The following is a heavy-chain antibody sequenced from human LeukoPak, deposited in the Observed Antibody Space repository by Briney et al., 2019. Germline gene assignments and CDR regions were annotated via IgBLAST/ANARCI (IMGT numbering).Heavy chain of an antibody. CDR3: VKYSDSVVAAALLDAFDI. J-gene: IGHJ3*02. V-gene: IGHV3-7*01. D-gene: IGHD2-2*01. CDR2: IKHDGGAK. Sequence: GGSLRLSCAASGFTFTNYWMNWLRQAPGKGLEWVANIKHDGGAKNYVDSVKGRFTISRDNAKNSLYLQMNSLRAEDTAVYYCVKYSDSVVAAALLDAFDIWGQGTMVTVSS. CDR1: GFTFTNYW.